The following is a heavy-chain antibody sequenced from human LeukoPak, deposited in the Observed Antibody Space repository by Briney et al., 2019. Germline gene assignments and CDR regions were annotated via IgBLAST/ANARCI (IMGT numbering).Heavy chain of an antibody. CDR3: ARGYSSSWYDYYYYMDV. CDR2: INHSGST. Sequence: TLSLTCAVYGXSFSGYYWSWIRQPPGKGLEWIGEINHSGSTNYNPSLKSRVTISVDTSKNQFSLKLSSVTAADTAVYYCARGYSSSWYDYYYYMDVWGKGTTVTVSS. CDR1: GXSFSGYY. V-gene: IGHV4-34*01. J-gene: IGHJ6*03. D-gene: IGHD6-13*01.